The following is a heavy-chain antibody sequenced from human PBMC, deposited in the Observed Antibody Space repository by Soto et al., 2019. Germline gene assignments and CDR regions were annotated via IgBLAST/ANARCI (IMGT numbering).Heavy chain of an antibody. CDR3: ARGPGIQRGSVGSFDP. D-gene: IGHD5-18*01. J-gene: IGHJ5*02. CDR2: INPSRGET. CDR1: GYSFTIYY. V-gene: IGHV1-46*01. Sequence: RASVKVSCKASGYSFTIYYMHWVRQAPGQGLEWMAIINPSRGETSYARKFQGRVAVTRDTSTSTVYMELSSLRSEDTAVYYCARGPGIQRGSVGSFDPWGQGTLVTVSS.